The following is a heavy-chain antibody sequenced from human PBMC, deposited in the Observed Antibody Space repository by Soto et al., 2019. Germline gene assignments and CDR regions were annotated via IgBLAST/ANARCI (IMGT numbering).Heavy chain of an antibody. CDR2: INTKADGGTA. D-gene: IGHD6-13*01. V-gene: IGHV3-15*01. Sequence: PGGSLRLSCAASGFTFTTAWMSWVRQAPGKGLEWVGRINTKADGGTADYAAPVKGRFTISRDDSKNTLYLQMNSLKTEDTAVYYCTTAAWYSSSWYSYWGQGTLVTVSS. CDR3: TTAAWYSSSWYSY. CDR1: GFTFTTAW. J-gene: IGHJ4*02.